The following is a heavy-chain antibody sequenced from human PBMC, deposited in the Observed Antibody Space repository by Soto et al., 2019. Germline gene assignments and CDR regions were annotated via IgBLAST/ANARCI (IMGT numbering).Heavy chain of an antibody. CDR1: GYIFTSYG. V-gene: IGHV1-18*01. CDR2: INNYNGNT. J-gene: IGHJ2*01. D-gene: IGHD2-15*01. CDR3: ARGGFACSGGSCNYWYFDL. Sequence: QIQLVQSGAEVKKPGASVKVSCKASGYIFTSYGISWVRQAPGQGLEWMGWINNYNGNTNYVQKLQGRVTMTTDTATSTAYMELRSLISDDTAVYYCARGGFACSGGSCNYWYFDLWGRGTLVIVSS.